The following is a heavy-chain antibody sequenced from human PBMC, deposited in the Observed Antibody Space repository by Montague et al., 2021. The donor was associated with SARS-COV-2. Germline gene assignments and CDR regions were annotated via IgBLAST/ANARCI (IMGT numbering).Heavy chain of an antibody. D-gene: IGHD6-19*01. Sequence: SETLSLTCTVSGDSIRRYYWGWIRQHPGKGLEWMGYHYNSGSTNXXPTLKSRIAMSVDTSENQFSLKLFSVTAADTAVYYCARVVVDASGWYHFDYWGQGALVTVSS. CDR3: ARVVVDASGWYHFDY. CDR1: GDSIRRYY. V-gene: IGHV4-59*12. CDR2: HYNSGST. J-gene: IGHJ4*02.